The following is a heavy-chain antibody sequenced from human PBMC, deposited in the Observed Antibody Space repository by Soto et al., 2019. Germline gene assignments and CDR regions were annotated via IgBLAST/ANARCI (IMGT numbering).Heavy chain of an antibody. CDR3: TRHHPHHYDRSDYFEY. Sequence: SETLSLTCTVSDGSISTSSYYWGWIRHSPGKGLEWIGTIFYTGRTYYNPSLESRVTLSVDTSKNQFSLHLTSVTAADTAMYYCTRHHPHHYDRSDYFEYRGQGTLVSVSS. D-gene: IGHD3-22*01. CDR2: IFYTGRT. CDR1: DGSISTSSYY. J-gene: IGHJ4*02. V-gene: IGHV4-39*01.